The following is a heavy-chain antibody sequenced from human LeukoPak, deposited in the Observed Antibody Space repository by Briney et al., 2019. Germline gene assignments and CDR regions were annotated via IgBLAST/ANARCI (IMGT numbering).Heavy chain of an antibody. Sequence: PSETLSLTCAVSGYSISSGYYWGWFRQPPGKGLEWIGRIYHSGSTYYNPSLKSRVTISVGTFKNQFSLKLSSVTAADTAVYYFARLPRSGSYYGRFDYWGQGTLVTVSS. J-gene: IGHJ4*02. CDR1: GYSISSGYY. CDR3: ARLPRSGSYYGRFDY. V-gene: IGHV4-38-2*01. CDR2: IYHSGST. D-gene: IGHD1-26*01.